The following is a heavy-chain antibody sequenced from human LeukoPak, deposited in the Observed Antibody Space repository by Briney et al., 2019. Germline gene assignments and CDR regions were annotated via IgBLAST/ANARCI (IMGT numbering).Heavy chain of an antibody. D-gene: IGHD7-27*01. CDR3: AREDWGPDD. Sequence: PGGSLRLSCAASGFTFTGYWMVWVRQAPGKGLEWVANIKQDGSQKHYVDSVKGRFTISRDNAKKSLYLQMNSLRAEDTGVYYCAREDWGPDDWGQGNLVTVSS. CDR1: GFTFTGYW. J-gene: IGHJ4*02. CDR2: IKQDGSQK. V-gene: IGHV3-7*01.